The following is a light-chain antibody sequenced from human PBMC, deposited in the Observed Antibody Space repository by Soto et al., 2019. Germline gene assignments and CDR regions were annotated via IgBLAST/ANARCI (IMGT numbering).Light chain of an antibody. Sequence: ALTQPASVSGSPGQSITISCTGTSSDVGAYYSVSWYQHHPGKAPKLIIYGVTNRPSGVSNRFSGSKSGNTASLTISGLQADDEADHHCSSYTSGSSNYVLGPGTK. CDR2: GVT. J-gene: IGLJ1*01. CDR3: SSYTSGSSNYV. V-gene: IGLV2-14*01. CDR1: SSDVGAYYS.